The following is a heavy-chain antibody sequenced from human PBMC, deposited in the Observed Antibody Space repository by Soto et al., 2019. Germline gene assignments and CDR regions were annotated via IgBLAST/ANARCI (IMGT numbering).Heavy chain of an antibody. J-gene: IGHJ4*02. D-gene: IGHD6-19*01. CDR2: IIPIFGTA. Sequence: SVKVSCKASGGTFSSYAISWVRQAPGQGLEWMGGIIPIFGTANYAQKFQGRVTITADESTSTAYTELSSLRSEDTAVYYCARPPGGQVAVLFDYGGQETLATVPS. CDR1: GGTFSSYA. CDR3: ARPPGGQVAVLFDY. V-gene: IGHV1-69*13.